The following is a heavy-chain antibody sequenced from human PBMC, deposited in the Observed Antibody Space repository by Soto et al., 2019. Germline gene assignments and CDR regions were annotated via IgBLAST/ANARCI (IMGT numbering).Heavy chain of an antibody. J-gene: IGHJ5*02. V-gene: IGHV3-21*01. CDR3: ARNCGGDCSNWFDP. D-gene: IGHD2-21*02. CDR1: GFTFRSYS. Sequence: GGSLRLSCAASGFTFRSYSMSWVRQAPGKGLEWVSYISTTSSYIYYADSVKGRFTISRDNAENSLYLQMNSLSAEDTAVYYCARNCGGDCSNWFDPWGQGTLVTVS. CDR2: ISTTSSYI.